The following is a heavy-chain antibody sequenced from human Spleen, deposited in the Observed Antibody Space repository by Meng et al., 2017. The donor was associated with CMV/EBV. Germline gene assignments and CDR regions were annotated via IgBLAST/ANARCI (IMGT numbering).Heavy chain of an antibody. D-gene: IGHD1-26*01. CDR3: AKMVPSGSHNPEGY. V-gene: IGHV3-30*02. J-gene: IGHJ4*02. CDR1: GFTFDDYA. CDR2: ILFDGSNE. Sequence: GESLKISCAASGFTFDDYAMHWVRQAPGKGLEWVGFILFDGSNEYYADSVKGRFTISRDNSKNTLYLQMNSLRSEDTAVYYCAKMVPSGSHNPEGYWGQGTLVTVSS.